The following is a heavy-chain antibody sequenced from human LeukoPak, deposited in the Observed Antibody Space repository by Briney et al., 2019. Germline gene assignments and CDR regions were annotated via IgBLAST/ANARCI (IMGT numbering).Heavy chain of an antibody. CDR3: ARSPPDF. CDR1: GFTFSSYW. V-gene: IGHV3-74*03. Sequence: GESLRLSCAASGFTFSSYWMHWVRHTPGKGLVWVSRSNSDGSSTTYADSVKGRFTISRDNAKNTLYLQMNSLRDEDTAVYYCARSPPDFWGQGTLVTVSS. J-gene: IGHJ4*02. CDR2: SNSDGSST.